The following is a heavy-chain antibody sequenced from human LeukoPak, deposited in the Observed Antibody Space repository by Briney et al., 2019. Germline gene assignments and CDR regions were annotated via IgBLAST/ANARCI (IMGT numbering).Heavy chain of an antibody. V-gene: IGHV3-74*01. D-gene: IGHD3-3*01. J-gene: IGHJ6*02. CDR3: ARDRPIYDFWGGYYYYGMDV. CDR1: GFTFSSYW. Sequence: GGSLRLSCAASGFTFSSYWMHWVRQAPGKGLVWVSRINSDGSSTSYADSVKGRFTISRDNAKSTLYLQMNSLRAEDTAVYYCARDRPIYDFWGGYYYYGMDVWGQGTTVTVSS. CDR2: INSDGSST.